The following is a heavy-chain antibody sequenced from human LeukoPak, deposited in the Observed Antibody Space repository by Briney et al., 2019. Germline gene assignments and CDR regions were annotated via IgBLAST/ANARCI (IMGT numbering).Heavy chain of an antibody. Sequence: SETLSLTCAVYGGSFSGYYWSWIRQPPGKGLEWIGEINHSGSTNYNPSLKSRVTISVDTSKNQFSLKLSSVTAADTAVYYCATLGETNLTVRDGDYWGQGTLVTVSS. CDR2: INHSGST. D-gene: IGHD3-10*01. CDR1: GGSFSGYY. V-gene: IGHV4-34*01. J-gene: IGHJ4*02. CDR3: ATLGETNLTVRDGDY.